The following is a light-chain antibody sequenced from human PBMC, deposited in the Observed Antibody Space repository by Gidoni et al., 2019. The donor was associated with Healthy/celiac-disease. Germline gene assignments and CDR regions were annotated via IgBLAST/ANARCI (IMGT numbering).Light chain of an antibody. J-gene: IGKJ1*01. V-gene: IGKV1-27*01. CDR3: QKYNSAPWT. Sequence: DLQMTPSPSSLSASVGDRVTITCRASQGISKYLAWYQQKPGKVPKLLIYAASTLQSGVPSRFSGSGSGTDFTLTISSLQPEDVATYYCQKYNSAPWTFGQGTKVEIK. CDR2: AAS. CDR1: QGISKY.